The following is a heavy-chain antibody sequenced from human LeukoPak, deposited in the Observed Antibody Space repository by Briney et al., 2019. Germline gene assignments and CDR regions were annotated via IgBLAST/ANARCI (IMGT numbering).Heavy chain of an antibody. CDR2: ISSDGSST. J-gene: IGHJ4*02. V-gene: IGHV3-74*01. Sequence: GWSLRLPCAASGFTFSTYWMHWVRQAPGKGLVWLSRISSDGSSTNYADSVKGRFTISRDNAKNTLYLQMNSLTAEDTAVYYCARVAYGSSWYVDYWGQGNLVTVSS. CDR1: GFTFSTYW. D-gene: IGHD6-13*01. CDR3: ARVAYGSSWYVDY.